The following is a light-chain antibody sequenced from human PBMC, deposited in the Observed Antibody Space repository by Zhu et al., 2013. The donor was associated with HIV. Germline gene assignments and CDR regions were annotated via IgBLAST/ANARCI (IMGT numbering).Light chain of an antibody. CDR3: HHVNDNPA. Sequence: IQMTQSPSSLSASVGDRVTITCRASQGIRNDLGWYQQKPGKAPNLLIYDASSLESGVPSRFSARGSGTEFTLTITSLQPQDFATYYCHHVNDNPAFGPGTKVDVK. J-gene: IGKJ3*01. CDR2: DAS. V-gene: IGKV1-17*01. CDR1: QGIRND.